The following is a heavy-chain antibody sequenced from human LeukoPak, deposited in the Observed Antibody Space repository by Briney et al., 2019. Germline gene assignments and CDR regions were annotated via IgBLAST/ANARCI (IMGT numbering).Heavy chain of an antibody. CDR2: IIPIFDTT. D-gene: IGHD2-2*01. V-gene: IGHV1-69*05. CDR3: ARVSRDIVLVPAAIRGWFDP. J-gene: IGHJ5*02. CDR1: GGTFSSYA. Sequence: SVKVSCKTSGGTFSSYATSWVRQAPGQGLEWMGGIIPIFDTTNYAQKFQGRVTVTTDGSTSTAHMELSSLTSEDTAVYYCARVSRDIVLVPAAIRGWFDPWGQGTLVTVSS.